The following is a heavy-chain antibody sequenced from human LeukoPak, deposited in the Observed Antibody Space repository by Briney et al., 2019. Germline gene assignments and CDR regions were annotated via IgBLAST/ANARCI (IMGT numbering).Heavy chain of an antibody. D-gene: IGHD2-15*01. Sequence: SESLSLTCTVSGASISSGDYHWAWIRQPPGTGLEWIGSFSSSGSTFYNPSLKSRVTISVDTSKNQFSLKLSSVAAADTAVYYCARDGGANWFDPWGQGTLVTVSS. CDR3: ARDGGANWFDP. V-gene: IGHV4-39*07. J-gene: IGHJ5*02. CDR1: GASISSGDYH. CDR2: FSSSGST.